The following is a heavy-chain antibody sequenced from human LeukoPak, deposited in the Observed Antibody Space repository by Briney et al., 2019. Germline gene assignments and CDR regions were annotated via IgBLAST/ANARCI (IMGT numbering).Heavy chain of an antibody. J-gene: IGHJ4*02. V-gene: IGHV1-46*01. Sequence: GASVKVSCKASGYTFTSYYMHWVRQAPGQGLEWMGIINPSGGSTSYAQKFQGRVTMTRDTSTSTVYMELSSLRSEDTAVYYCARTLHPYYYDSSGYPQGPFDYWGQGTLVTVSS. CDR3: ARTLHPYYYDSSGYPQGPFDY. CDR1: GYTFTSYY. CDR2: INPSGGST. D-gene: IGHD3-22*01.